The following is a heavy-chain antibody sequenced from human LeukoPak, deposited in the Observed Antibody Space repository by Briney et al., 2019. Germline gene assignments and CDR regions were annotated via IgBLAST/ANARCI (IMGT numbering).Heavy chain of an antibody. CDR3: ARELFSSDWYGSFDY. CDR1: GGSISSSY. J-gene: IGHJ4*02. V-gene: IGHV4-4*07. Sequence: SETLSLTCTVSGGSISSSYWNWIRQPAGKGLEWIGRMSSSGITNYNPSLKSRVTMSVDTSKNQFSLNLRSVTAADTAIYYCARELFSSDWYGSFDYRGQGTLVTVSS. CDR2: MSSSGIT. D-gene: IGHD6-19*01.